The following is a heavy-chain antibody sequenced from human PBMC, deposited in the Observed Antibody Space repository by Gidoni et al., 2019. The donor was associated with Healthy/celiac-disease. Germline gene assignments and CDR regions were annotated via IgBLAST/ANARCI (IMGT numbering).Heavy chain of an antibody. Sequence: QVQLVESGGGLVKPGGSLRLSCEASGFTFRDYYMSWIRQAPGKGLEGVSYISSSGSTIYYADSVKGRFTISRDNAKNSLYLQMNSLRAEDTAVYYCARVKQSSSRWFDPWGQGTLVTVSS. D-gene: IGHD6-6*01. CDR3: ARVKQSSSRWFDP. CDR2: ISSSGSTI. V-gene: IGHV3-11*01. CDR1: GFTFRDYY. J-gene: IGHJ5*02.